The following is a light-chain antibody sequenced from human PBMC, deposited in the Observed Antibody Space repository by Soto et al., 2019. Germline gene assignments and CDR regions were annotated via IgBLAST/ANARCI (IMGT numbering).Light chain of an antibody. Sequence: EIVLTQSPGTLSLSPGERVTLSCRASQNINTRLAWYQHRPGQAPRLLIYQTSLRAAGIPARFSASGSGTDFTLTISDVQPEDFALYYCHQRQSWPRTFGQGTKVDIK. V-gene: IGKV3-11*01. CDR3: HQRQSWPRT. CDR1: QNINTR. CDR2: QTS. J-gene: IGKJ1*01.